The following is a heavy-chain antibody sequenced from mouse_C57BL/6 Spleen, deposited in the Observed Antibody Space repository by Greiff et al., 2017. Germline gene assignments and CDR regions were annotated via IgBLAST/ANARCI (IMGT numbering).Heavy chain of an antibody. Sequence: EVKVVESGEGLVKPGGSLKLSCAASGFTFSSYAMSWVRQTPEKRLEWVAYISSGGDYIYYADTVKGRFTISRDNARNTLYLQMSSLKSEDTAMYYCTREGNYYGSSYFDYWGQGTTLTVSS. CDR1: GFTFSSYA. CDR2: ISSGGDYI. V-gene: IGHV5-9-1*02. J-gene: IGHJ2*01. CDR3: TREGNYYGSSYFDY. D-gene: IGHD1-1*01.